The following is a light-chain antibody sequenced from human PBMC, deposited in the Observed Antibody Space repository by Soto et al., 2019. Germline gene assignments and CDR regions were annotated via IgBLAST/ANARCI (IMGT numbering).Light chain of an antibody. CDR1: SSDVGSYNL. CDR3: CSYAGSRTFYV. Sequence: QSVLTQPASVSGSPGQSITISCPGTSSDVGSYNLVSWYQQHPGKAPKLMIYEVSKRPSGVSNRFSGSKSGNTASLTISGLQAEDEADYYCCSYAGSRTFYVFGTGTKVTVL. CDR2: EVS. V-gene: IGLV2-23*02. J-gene: IGLJ1*01.